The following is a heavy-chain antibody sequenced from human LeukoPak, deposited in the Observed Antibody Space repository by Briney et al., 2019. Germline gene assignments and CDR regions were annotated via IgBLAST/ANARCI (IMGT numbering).Heavy chain of an antibody. J-gene: IGHJ4*02. Sequence: PGGSLRLSCAASGLTVTSNSMNWVRQAPGKGLEWLSIIYSGGTTYYADSVQGRFTISRDKSQNTVFLQMTNLRVEDTAVYYCARDSEEAGFDDWGQGTLVSASS. V-gene: IGHV3-53*01. CDR1: GLTVTSNS. CDR3: ARDSEEAGFDD. D-gene: IGHD6-19*01. CDR2: IYSGGTT.